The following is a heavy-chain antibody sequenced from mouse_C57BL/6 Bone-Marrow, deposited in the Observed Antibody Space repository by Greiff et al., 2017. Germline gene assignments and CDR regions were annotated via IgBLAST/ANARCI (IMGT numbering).Heavy chain of an antibody. CDR3: AGSWAFDY. J-gene: IGHJ2*01. CDR2: IWSGGST. Sequence: VQLQESGPGLVQPSQSLSITCTVSGYSLTSYGVHWVRQSPGKGLEWLGVIWSGGSTDYNAAFISSLSISKENSKSKVFFKMNSLRADDTAIYYCAGSWAFDYWGQGTTLTVSS. D-gene: IGHD4-1*01. V-gene: IGHV2-2*01. CDR1: GYSLTSYG.